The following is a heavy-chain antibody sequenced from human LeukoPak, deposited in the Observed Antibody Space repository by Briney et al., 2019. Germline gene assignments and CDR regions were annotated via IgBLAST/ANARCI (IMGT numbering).Heavy chain of an antibody. CDR3: AGQWLDRGY. Sequence: SETLSLTCTVSGGSISSYYWSRIRQPPGKGLEWIGYIYYSGSTNYNPSLKSRVTISVDTSKNQFSLKLSSVTAADTAVYYCAGQWLDRGYWGQGTLVTVSS. CDR1: GGSISSYY. D-gene: IGHD6-19*01. CDR2: IYYSGST. J-gene: IGHJ4*02. V-gene: IGHV4-59*08.